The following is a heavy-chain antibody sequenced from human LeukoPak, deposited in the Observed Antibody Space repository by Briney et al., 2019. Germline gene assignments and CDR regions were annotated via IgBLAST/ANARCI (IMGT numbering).Heavy chain of an antibody. V-gene: IGHV3-30*18. D-gene: IGHD3-22*01. J-gene: IGHJ4*02. CDR1: GFTFSSYG. CDR3: ANSYYDSSGYYFDY. CDR2: ISYDGSNK. Sequence: GGSLRLSCAASGFTFSSYGMHWVRQAPGKGLEWVAVISYDGSNKYYADSVKGRFTISRDNSKNTLYLQMNSLRAEDTAVYYCANSYYDSSGYYFDYWGQGTLVTVSS.